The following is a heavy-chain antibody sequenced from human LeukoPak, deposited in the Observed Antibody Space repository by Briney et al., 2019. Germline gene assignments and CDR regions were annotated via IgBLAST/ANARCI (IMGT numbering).Heavy chain of an antibody. CDR2: INYNGENT. Sequence: SETLSLTCTVSGGSFSGFLWSWIRQPPGKGLEWIGEINYNGENTNYNPSLKSRVTMSVDTSKNQFSLKLSSVTAADTAVYYCARAATYYDFWSGYYSYWGQGTLVTVSS. CDR1: GGSFSGFL. CDR3: ARAATYYDFWSGYYSY. J-gene: IGHJ4*02. V-gene: IGHV4-34*01. D-gene: IGHD3-3*01.